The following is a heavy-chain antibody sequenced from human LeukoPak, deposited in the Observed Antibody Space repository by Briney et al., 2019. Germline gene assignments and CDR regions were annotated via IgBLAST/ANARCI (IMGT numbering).Heavy chain of an antibody. CDR3: ARASKGQRWLHGPHYFDY. J-gene: IGHJ4*02. CDR2: FYSGGST. D-gene: IGHD5-24*01. V-gene: IGHV3-53*01. CDR1: GVNRNNHY. Sequence: GFLKLSRAGSGVNRNNHYISWVPPGPGEGLGWGPGFYSGGSTYYADSVKGRFTISRDNSKNTLYLQMNSLRAEDTAVYYCARASKGQRWLHGPHYFDYWGQGTLVTVSS.